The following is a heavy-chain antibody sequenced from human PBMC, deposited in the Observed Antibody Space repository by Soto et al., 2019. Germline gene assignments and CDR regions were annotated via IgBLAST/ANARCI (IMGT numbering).Heavy chain of an antibody. D-gene: IGHD5-18*01. CDR1: GFTFSNYW. Sequence: EVQLVESGGGLVQPGGSLRLSCAASGFTFSNYWMSWARQAPGKGLEWVANIKQDGSEIYYVDSLRGRFTISRDNAQNSLFLPMNSMRAEDTAVYYCAREGARGYSYVPRVECSTRTCYSDYWGQGTRVTVAS. CDR2: IKQDGSEI. J-gene: IGHJ4*02. CDR3: AREGARGYSYVPRVECSTRTCYSDY. V-gene: IGHV3-7*01.